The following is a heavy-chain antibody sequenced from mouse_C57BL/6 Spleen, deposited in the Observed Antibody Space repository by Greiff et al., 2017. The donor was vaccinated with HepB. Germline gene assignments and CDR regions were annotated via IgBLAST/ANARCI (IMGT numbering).Heavy chain of an antibody. CDR3: ARRPDSSGPAMDY. Sequence: QVQLQQSGAELVKPGASVKISCKASGYAFSSYWMNWVKPRPGKGLEWIGQIYPGDGDTNYTGKFKGKATLTADKSSSTAYMQLSSLTSEDSAVYFCARRPDSSGPAMDYWGQGTSVTVSS. J-gene: IGHJ4*01. CDR1: GYAFSSYW. D-gene: IGHD3-2*02. V-gene: IGHV1-80*01. CDR2: IYPGDGDT.